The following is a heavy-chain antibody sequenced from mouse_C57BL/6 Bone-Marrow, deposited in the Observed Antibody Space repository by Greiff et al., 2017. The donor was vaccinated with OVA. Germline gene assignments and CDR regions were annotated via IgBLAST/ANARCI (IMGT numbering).Heavy chain of an antibody. CDR1: GYAFSSSW. CDR3: ARGRWLRRFDY. CDR2: IYPGDGDT. J-gene: IGHJ2*01. Sequence: QVQLKESGPELVKPGASVKISCKASGYAFSSSWMNWVKQRPGKGLEWIGRIYPGDGDTNYNGKFKGKATLTADKSSSTAYMQLSSLTSEDSAVYFCARGRWLRRFDYWGQGTTLTVSS. V-gene: IGHV1-82*01. D-gene: IGHD2-2*01.